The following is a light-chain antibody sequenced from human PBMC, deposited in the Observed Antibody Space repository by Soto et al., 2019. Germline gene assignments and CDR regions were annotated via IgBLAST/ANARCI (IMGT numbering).Light chain of an antibody. CDR3: QTYDTAPQT. CDR1: QGIIDY. CDR2: AAS. Sequence: DIQMTQSPSSLSASVGDTVTITCRASQGIIDYVAWYQQRPGKIPKLLIYAASTLQTGVPSRFSGSGAGTDFTLPIRSLQPEDVATYYCQTYDTAPQTFGQGTKVEIK. J-gene: IGKJ1*01. V-gene: IGKV1-27*01.